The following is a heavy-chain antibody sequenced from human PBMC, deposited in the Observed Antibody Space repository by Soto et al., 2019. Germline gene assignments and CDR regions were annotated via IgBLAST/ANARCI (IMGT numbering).Heavy chain of an antibody. Sequence: QIQLVQSGPEVKKPGASMKVSCKAYDFSFTSHGISWVRQAPGQGLEWMGWISLYNGNTNYARQFQGRVTMTTDTSTSTAHMELRSLRSDDTAMYFCAIYHLELFRFDYWGQGTLVTVSS. CDR1: DFSFTSHG. CDR3: AIYHLELFRFDY. V-gene: IGHV1-18*04. CDR2: ISLYNGNT. D-gene: IGHD2-2*01. J-gene: IGHJ4*02.